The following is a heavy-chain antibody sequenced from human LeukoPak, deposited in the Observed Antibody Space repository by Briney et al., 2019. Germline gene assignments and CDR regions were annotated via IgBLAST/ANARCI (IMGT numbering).Heavy chain of an antibody. V-gene: IGHV4-39*01. CDR3: ARHYKIKYRPAAPYDAFDI. Sequence: SETLSLTCTVSGGSISSGYYWGWIRQPPGKGLEWIGSIYYSGSTYYNPSLKSRVTISVDTSKNQFSLKLSSVTAADTTVYYCARHYKIKYRPAAPYDAFDIWGQGTMVTVSS. J-gene: IGHJ3*02. CDR1: GGSISSGYY. D-gene: IGHD2-2*01. CDR2: IYYSGST.